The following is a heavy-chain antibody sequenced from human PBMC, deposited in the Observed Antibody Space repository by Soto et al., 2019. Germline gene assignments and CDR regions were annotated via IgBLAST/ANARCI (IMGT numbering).Heavy chain of an antibody. D-gene: IGHD6-13*01. Sequence: SETLSLTCTVSGGSISSGDYYWSWIRQPPGKGLEWIGYIYYSGSTYYNPSLKSRVTISVDTSKNQFSLKLSSVTAADTAVYYGSRDRIAGYDFDDWGQGTLVTVTS. V-gene: IGHV4-30-4*01. J-gene: IGHJ4*02. CDR3: SRDRIAGYDFDD. CDR1: GGSISSGDYY. CDR2: IYYSGST.